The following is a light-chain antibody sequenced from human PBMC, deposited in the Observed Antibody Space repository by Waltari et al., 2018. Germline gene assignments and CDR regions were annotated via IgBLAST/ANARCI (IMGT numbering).Light chain of an antibody. CDR2: AAS. CDR1: QGISNY. Sequence: DIQMTQSPSSLSASVGDRVTITCRASQGISNYLAWYQQKPGKVPKPLISAASTSQPGVPSRFRGSGSGTDYTLTISSLQPEDVATYYCQKYNSEPLTFGPGPKWISN. J-gene: IGKJ3*01. V-gene: IGKV1-27*01. CDR3: QKYNSEPLT.